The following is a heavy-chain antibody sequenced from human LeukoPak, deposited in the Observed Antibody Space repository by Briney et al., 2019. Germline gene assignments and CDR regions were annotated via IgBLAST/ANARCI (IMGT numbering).Heavy chain of an antibody. J-gene: IGHJ4*02. V-gene: IGHV3-48*03. CDR3: AKDFRIAAAGTVDY. D-gene: IGHD6-13*01. CDR2: ISSSGSTI. Sequence: GGSLRLSCAASGFTFSNYEINWVRQAPGKGLEWVSYISSSGSTIYYADSVKGRFTISRDNSKNTLYLQMNNLRAEDTAVYYCAKDFRIAAAGTVDYWGQGTLVTVSS. CDR1: GFTFSNYE.